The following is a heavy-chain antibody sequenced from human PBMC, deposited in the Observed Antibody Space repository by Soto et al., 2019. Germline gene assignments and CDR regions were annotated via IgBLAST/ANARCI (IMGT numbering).Heavy chain of an antibody. D-gene: IGHD1-26*01. CDR3: GRGGSLNWYFDL. CDR2: INSDGSST. Sequence: EVQLVESGGGLVQPGGSLRLSCAASGFTFSSYWMHWVRQAPGKGLVWVSRINSDGSSTSYADSVKGRFTISRDNAKNTLYLQMSRLIVEDTAVYYCGRGGSLNWYFDLWGRGTLVTVSS. V-gene: IGHV3-74*01. J-gene: IGHJ2*01. CDR1: GFTFSSYW.